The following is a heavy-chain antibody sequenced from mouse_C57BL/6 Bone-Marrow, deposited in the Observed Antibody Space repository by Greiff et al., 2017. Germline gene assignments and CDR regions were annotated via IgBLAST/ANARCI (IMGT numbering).Heavy chain of an antibody. CDR1: GYTFTSYW. J-gene: IGHJ2*01. CDR3: AIFPITTVPDY. CDR2: IDPSDSYT. D-gene: IGHD1-1*01. Sequence: QVQLQQPGAELVRPGTSVKLSCKASGYTFTSYWMHWVKQRPGQGLEWIGVIDPSDSYTNSNQKVKGKATLTVDTSYSTAYMQLSSLTSEDSAVYYGAIFPITTVPDYWGQGTTLTVSS. V-gene: IGHV1-59*01.